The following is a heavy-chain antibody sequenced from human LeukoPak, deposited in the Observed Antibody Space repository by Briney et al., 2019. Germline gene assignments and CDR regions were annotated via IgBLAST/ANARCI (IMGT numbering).Heavy chain of an antibody. CDR2: ISYGGSNK. CDR1: GFTFSSYG. V-gene: IGHV3-30*03. D-gene: IGHD2-15*01. CDR3: LGGNAFDI. Sequence: GGSLRLSCAASGFTFSSYGMHWVRQAPGKGLEWVAVISYGGSNKYYADSVKGRFTISRDNSKNTLYLQMNSLRAEDTAVYYCLGGNAFDIWGQGTMVTVSS. J-gene: IGHJ3*02.